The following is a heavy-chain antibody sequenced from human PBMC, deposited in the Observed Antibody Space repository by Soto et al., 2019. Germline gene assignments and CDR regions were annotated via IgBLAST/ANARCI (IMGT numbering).Heavy chain of an antibody. CDR2: FSLSGTT. J-gene: IGHJ4*02. CDR1: GASITGSFF. D-gene: IGHD2-8*02. V-gene: IGHV4-4*07. CDR3: ARGMTPPGAPAWYYFDS. Sequence: PSETLSPTCTVSGASITGSFFWSWIRQPAGKGLEWIGRFSLSGTTNYNPSLRSRVTMSADVSKNQFSLRLTSVTAADTALYYCARGMTPPGAPAWYYFDSWGQGTLVTVSS.